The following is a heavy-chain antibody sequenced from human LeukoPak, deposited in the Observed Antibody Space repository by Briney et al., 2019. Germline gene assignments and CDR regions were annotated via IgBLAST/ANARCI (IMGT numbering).Heavy chain of an antibody. CDR1: GFKFDDYY. CDR3: ARGGRSTSYYWEY. V-gene: IGHV3-11*01. J-gene: IGHJ4*02. Sequence: GGSLRLSCAASGFKFDDYYMSWIRQAPGKGLEWVSYISGRGKTIYYTDSVKGRFTISRDNAKKSLFLQMNSLRDEDTAVYYCARGGRSTSYYWEYWGQGTLVTVSS. CDR2: ISGRGKTI. D-gene: IGHD6-13*01.